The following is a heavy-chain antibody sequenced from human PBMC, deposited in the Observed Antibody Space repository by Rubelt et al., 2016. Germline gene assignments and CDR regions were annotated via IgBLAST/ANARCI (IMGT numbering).Heavy chain of an antibody. D-gene: IGHD4-17*01. CDR3: ARALTRTLTTDPYHFDY. CDR1: GYTFTSYA. CDR2: INAGNGNT. V-gene: IGHV1-3*01. J-gene: IGHJ4*02. Sequence: QVQLVQSGAEVKKPGASVKVSCKASGYTFTSYAMHWVRQAPGQRLEWMGWINAGNGNTKYSQKFQGRVTTTRDTSAGTAYIELSSLRSEDTAVYYCARALTRTLTTDPYHFDYWGQGTLVTVSS.